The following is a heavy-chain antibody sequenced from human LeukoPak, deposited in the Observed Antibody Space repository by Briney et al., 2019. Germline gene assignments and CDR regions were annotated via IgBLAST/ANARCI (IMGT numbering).Heavy chain of an antibody. CDR1: GGSISSGDYF. V-gene: IGHV4-30-4*01. CDR2: IYYSGTT. D-gene: IGHD3-3*01. Sequence: PSETLSLTCSVSGGSISSGDYFWTWIRQPPGKGLEYIGYIYYSGTTYHNPSLKSRITTSVDMSANQFSLRLTSVSAADTAVYYCTRAYWIGFHFDSWGQGILVSVSS. CDR3: TRAYWIGFHFDS. J-gene: IGHJ4*02.